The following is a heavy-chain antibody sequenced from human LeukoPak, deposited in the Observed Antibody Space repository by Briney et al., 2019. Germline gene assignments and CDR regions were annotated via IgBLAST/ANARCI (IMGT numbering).Heavy chain of an antibody. CDR1: GFTFSNAW. Sequence: GGSLRLSCAASGFTFSNAWMSWVRQAPGKGLEWVGRIKSKTDGGTTDYAAPVKGRFAISRDDSKNTLYLQMNSLETEDTAVYYCTTEEAGWYYFDYWGQGTLVTVSS. CDR2: IKSKTDGGTT. V-gene: IGHV3-15*01. J-gene: IGHJ4*02. CDR3: TTEEAGWYYFDY.